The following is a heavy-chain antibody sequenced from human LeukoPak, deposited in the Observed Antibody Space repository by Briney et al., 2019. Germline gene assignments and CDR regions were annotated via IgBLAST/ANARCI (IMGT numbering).Heavy chain of an antibody. V-gene: IGHV3-23*01. Sequence: GGSLRLSCAASGFTFRNHAMSWVRQAPGKGLEWVSGISSDGGSTNYAESVKGRFTISRDNSKNTLYLQMNSLRAEDTAVYYCANRLGDPRAFDYWGQGTLITVSS. CDR1: GFTFRNHA. D-gene: IGHD2-21*02. J-gene: IGHJ4*02. CDR2: ISSDGGST. CDR3: ANRLGDPRAFDY.